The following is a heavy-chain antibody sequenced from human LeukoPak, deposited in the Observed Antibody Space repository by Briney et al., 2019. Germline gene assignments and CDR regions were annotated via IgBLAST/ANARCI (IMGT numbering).Heavy chain of an antibody. Sequence: SSETLSLTCTVSGGSISSYYWSWIRQPPGKGLEWIGYIYYSGSTNYNPSLKSRVTISVDMSKNQFSLKLSSVTAADTAVYYCARGLKMTTNYFDYWGQGTLVTVSS. CDR3: ARGLKMTTNYFDY. J-gene: IGHJ4*02. CDR1: GGSISSYY. CDR2: IYYSGST. D-gene: IGHD1-14*01. V-gene: IGHV4-59*01.